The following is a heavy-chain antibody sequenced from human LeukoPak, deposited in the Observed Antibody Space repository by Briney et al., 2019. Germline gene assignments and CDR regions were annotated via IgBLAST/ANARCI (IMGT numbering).Heavy chain of an antibody. V-gene: IGHV3-48*03. D-gene: IGHD2-8*02. J-gene: IGHJ4*02. CDR2: ISSSGSTI. CDR3: VKDRYCPEVTCFGGGFEY. Sequence: GGSLRLSCAASGFTFSSYEMNWVRQAPGKGLEWVSYISSSGSTIYYADSVKGRFTISRDNSKNTLYLRLNSLRVEDTATYYCVKDRYCPEVTCFGGGFEYWGQGTLVVVSS. CDR1: GFTFSSYE.